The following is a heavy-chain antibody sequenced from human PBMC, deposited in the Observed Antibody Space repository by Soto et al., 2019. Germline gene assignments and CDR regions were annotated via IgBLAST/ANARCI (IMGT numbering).Heavy chain of an antibody. V-gene: IGHV3-23*01. J-gene: IGHJ3*01. Sequence: VGSLRLSCVASGFTFSSYAMSWVRQVPGKGLEWVSTISDAAGSAYYVDSVKGRFTISRDNSKKTLYLQMNSLRAEDSAVYYCARPYGGKIGDAPDLWGPGTTVTVSS. CDR1: GFTFSSYA. D-gene: IGHD4-17*01. CDR3: ARPYGGKIGDAPDL. CDR2: ISDAAGSA.